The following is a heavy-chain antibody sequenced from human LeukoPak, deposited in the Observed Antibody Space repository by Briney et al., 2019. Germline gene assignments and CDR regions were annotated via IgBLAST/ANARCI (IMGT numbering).Heavy chain of an antibody. D-gene: IGHD6-25*01. J-gene: IGHJ5*02. V-gene: IGHV4-59*08. Sequence: SETLSLTCTVSGGSISRYYWSWIRQPPGKGLEWIGYIYYSGSTNYNPSLKSRVTISVDTSKNQFSLKLSSVTAADTAVYYCARQPYSSGSNWFDPWGQGTLVTVSS. CDR2: IYYSGST. CDR3: ARQPYSSGSNWFDP. CDR1: GGSISRYY.